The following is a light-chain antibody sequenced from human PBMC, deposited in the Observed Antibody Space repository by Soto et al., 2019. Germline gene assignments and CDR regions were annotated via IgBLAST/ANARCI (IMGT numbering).Light chain of an antibody. CDR2: KAS. CDR3: QQYNSYSPWT. V-gene: IGKV1-5*03. Sequence: DIQMTQSPSTLSASVGDRVTITCRASQSXXXXXAWYQQKPGKAPKLLIHKASSLKSGVPSRFSGSGSGTEFTLTISSLQPDDFATYYCQQYNSYSPWTFGQGTKVEIK. J-gene: IGKJ1*01. CDR1: QSXXXX.